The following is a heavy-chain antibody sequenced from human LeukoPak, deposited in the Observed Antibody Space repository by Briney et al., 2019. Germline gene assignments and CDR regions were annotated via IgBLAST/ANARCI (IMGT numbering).Heavy chain of an antibody. J-gene: IGHJ4*02. CDR3: AKSDILTGYYVPDY. D-gene: IGHD3-9*01. Sequence: GGSLRLSCAASGFTFSSYAMSWVRQAPGKGLVWVSRIDNDGGSTSYADSVKGRFTISRDNAKNTLYLQMNSLRAEDTAVYYCAKSDILTGYYVPDYWGQGTLVTVSS. V-gene: IGHV3-74*01. CDR1: GFTFSSYA. CDR2: IDNDGGST.